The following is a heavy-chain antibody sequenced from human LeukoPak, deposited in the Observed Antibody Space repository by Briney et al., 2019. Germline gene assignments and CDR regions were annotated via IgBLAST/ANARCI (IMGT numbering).Heavy chain of an antibody. CDR1: GFSFDDYA. CDR2: ISGDGGST. V-gene: IGHV3-43*02. CDR3: ARESDSSGWYDS. J-gene: IGHJ5*01. Sequence: SGGSLRLSCAAPGFSFDDYAIHWVRQAPGKGLEWVSLISGDGGSTFYADSVKGRFTISRDNSKNSLYLQMSSLRSEDTALYYCARESDSSGWYDSWGQGTTVTVSS. D-gene: IGHD3-22*01.